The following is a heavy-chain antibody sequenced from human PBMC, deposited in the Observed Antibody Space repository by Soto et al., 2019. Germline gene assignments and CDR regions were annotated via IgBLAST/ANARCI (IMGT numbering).Heavy chain of an antibody. J-gene: IGHJ4*02. CDR2: IIPIFGTA. CDR1: GGTFITYA. CDR3: ARTSGVATTKTFDY. V-gene: IGHV1-69*01. Sequence: QVQLVQSGAEVKKPGSSVRVSCKASGGTFITYAISWVRQAPGQGLEWMGGIIPIFGTANYAQKFQARVTITADESTSTAYMELSSLRSEATGVYYCARTSGVATTKTFDYWGQGPRVTVSS. D-gene: IGHD5-12*01.